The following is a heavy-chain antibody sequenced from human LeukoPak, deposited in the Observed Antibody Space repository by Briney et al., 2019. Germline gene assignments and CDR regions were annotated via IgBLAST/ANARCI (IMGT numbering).Heavy chain of an antibody. CDR1: GLIVSNYG. V-gene: IGHV3-30*02. CDR3: LRCSYSGGSCPDY. Sequence: GGSLRLSCAASGLIVSNYGMHWVRQAPGEGLEWVAFIQSAGSKTYYADSVRGRFTISRDNAKNTLYLQMNSLRVEDTAVYYCLRCSYSGGSCPDYWGQGTLVTVSS. J-gene: IGHJ4*02. D-gene: IGHD2-15*01. CDR2: IQSAGSKT.